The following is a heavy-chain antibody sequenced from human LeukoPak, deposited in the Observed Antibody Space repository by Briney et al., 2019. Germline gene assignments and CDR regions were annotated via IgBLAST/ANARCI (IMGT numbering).Heavy chain of an antibody. V-gene: IGHV1-2*02. CDR3: ARASRIAARSRPNWFDP. Sequence: ASVKVSCKTSGYTFTSYDLNWVRQAPGQGLEWMGWINPNSGGTNYAQKFQGRVTMTRDTSISTAYMELSRLRSDDTAVYYCARASRIAARSRPNWFDPWGQGTLVTVSS. CDR2: INPNSGGT. CDR1: GYTFTSYD. J-gene: IGHJ5*02. D-gene: IGHD6-6*01.